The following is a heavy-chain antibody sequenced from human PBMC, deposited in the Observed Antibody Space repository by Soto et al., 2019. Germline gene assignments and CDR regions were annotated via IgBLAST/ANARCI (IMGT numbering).Heavy chain of an antibody. CDR2: IYHSGST. Sequence: QVQLQESGPGLVEPSGTLSLTCTVSGASVSSGGWWTWLRQPPGKGLEWIGEIYHSGSTNYNPSRKSRVSMSLDNSKNQFSLRLNYVPAADTALYYCTTKPGGLNFGCQSWGQGTLVTVSS. CDR3: TTKPGGLNFGCQS. CDR1: GASVSSGGW. V-gene: IGHV4-4*02. D-gene: IGHD3-16*01. J-gene: IGHJ4*02.